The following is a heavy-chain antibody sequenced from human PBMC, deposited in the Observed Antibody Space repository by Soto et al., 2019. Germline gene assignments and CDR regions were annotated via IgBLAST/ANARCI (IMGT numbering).Heavy chain of an antibody. Sequence: QVQLVQSGAEVKKPGASVKVSCKASGYTFTSYDINWVRQATGQGLEWMGWMNPNSGNTGYAQKFQGRVTMTRNTSISTAYMELSSLRSEDTAVYYCARGGIVPAATYYYYYGMDVWGQGTTVTVSS. CDR2: MNPNSGNT. V-gene: IGHV1-8*01. D-gene: IGHD2-2*01. J-gene: IGHJ6*02. CDR1: GYTFTSYD. CDR3: ARGGIVPAATYYYYYGMDV.